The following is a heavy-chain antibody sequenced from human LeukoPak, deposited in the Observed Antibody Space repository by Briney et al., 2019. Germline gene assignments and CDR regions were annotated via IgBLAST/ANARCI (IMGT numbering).Heavy chain of an antibody. J-gene: IGHJ4*02. CDR2: ISYDGSNK. Sequence: PGGSLRLSCAASGFTFSSYGMHWVRQAPGKGLEWVAVISYDGSNKYYADSVKGRFTISRDNSKNTLYLQMNSLRAEDTAVYYCAKDESGIAVAFGYFDYWGQGTLVTVSS. CDR3: AKDESGIAVAFGYFDY. CDR1: GFTFSSYG. D-gene: IGHD6-19*01. V-gene: IGHV3-30*18.